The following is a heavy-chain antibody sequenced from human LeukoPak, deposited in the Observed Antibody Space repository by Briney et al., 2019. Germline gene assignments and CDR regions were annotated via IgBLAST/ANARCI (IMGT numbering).Heavy chain of an antibody. D-gene: IGHD1-26*01. CDR1: GYTFTGYY. J-gene: IGHJ4*02. V-gene: IGHV1-2*02. CDR2: INPNSGGT. Sequence: ASVKVSCKASGYTFTGYYMHWVRQAPGQGLEWMGWINPNSGGTNYAQKFQGRVTITADKSTSTAYMELSSLRSEDTAVYYCARGGGSLDLDYWGQGTLVTVSS. CDR3: ARGGGSLDLDY.